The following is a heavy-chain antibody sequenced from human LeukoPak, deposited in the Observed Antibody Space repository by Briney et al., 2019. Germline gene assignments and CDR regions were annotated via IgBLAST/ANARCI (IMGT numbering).Heavy chain of an antibody. CDR3: AREYSYGYDDWFDP. V-gene: IGHV3-23*01. J-gene: IGHJ5*02. Sequence: PGGSLRPSCAASGFTFSNHAMSWFRQAPGKGLEWVSAISPPGGTTYFADSVKGRFTISRDNSKNTLYLQLNSLRAGDTAIYYCAREYSYGYDDWFDPWGQGTLVTVSS. CDR1: GFTFSNHA. D-gene: IGHD5-18*01. CDR2: ISPPGGTT.